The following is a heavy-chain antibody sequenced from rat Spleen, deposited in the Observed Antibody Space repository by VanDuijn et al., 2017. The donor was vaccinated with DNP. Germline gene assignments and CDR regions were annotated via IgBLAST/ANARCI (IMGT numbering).Heavy chain of an antibody. CDR2: ISPSGGST. CDR3: ATQTLNSY. D-gene: IGHD1-11*01. CDR1: GFSFSDYD. J-gene: IGHJ2*01. Sequence: EVQLVESGGGLVQPGGSLKFSCAASGFSFSDYDMAWVRQAPTKGLEWVSSISPSGGSTYYGDSVKGRFTISRDNAKSTLYLQMDSLRSEDTATYYCATQTLNSYWGQGVMVTVSS. V-gene: IGHV5-25*01.